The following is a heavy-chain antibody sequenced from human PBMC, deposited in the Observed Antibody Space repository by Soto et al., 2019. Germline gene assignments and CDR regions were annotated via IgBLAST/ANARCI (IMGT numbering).Heavy chain of an antibody. V-gene: IGHV3-9*01. D-gene: IGHD2-8*02. Sequence: EVQLVESGGGLVPPGRSLRLSCAASDFTFDDYAMHWVRQAPGKGLEWVSGISWNSGEIGYADSVKGRFTISRDNAKNSLYLHLGSLITEDTALYYGAKGYCTGNSCFERSDYFDYWGQGTLVTVSA. CDR2: ISWNSGEI. CDR1: DFTFDDYA. CDR3: AKGYCTGNSCFERSDYFDY. J-gene: IGHJ4*02.